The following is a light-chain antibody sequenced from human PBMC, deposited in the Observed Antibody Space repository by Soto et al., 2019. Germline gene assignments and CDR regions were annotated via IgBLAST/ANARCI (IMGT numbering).Light chain of an antibody. J-gene: IGLJ1*01. CDR3: VSFAGGTYV. CDR1: HNDIGTYDY. Sequence: QSVLTQPTSVSGSPGQSITISCTGNHNDIGTYDYVSWYQQHPGRGPRLMVYDVNRRPAGVPDRVFGSKSGNTASLTVSGLQAEDAADYYCVSFAGGTYVFGTGTKVTV. V-gene: IGLV2-8*01. CDR2: DVN.